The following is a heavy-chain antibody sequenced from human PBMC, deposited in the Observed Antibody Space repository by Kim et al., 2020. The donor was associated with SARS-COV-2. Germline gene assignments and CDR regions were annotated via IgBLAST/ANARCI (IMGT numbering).Heavy chain of an antibody. CDR2: IYTSGST. CDR1: GGSISSGSYY. Sequence: SETLSLTCTVSGGSISSGSYYWSWIRQPAGKGLEWIGRIYTSGSTNYNPSLKSRVTISVDTSKNQFSLKLSSVTAADTAVYYCARDRLLYSSSWYYYYGMDVWGQGTTVTVSS. J-gene: IGHJ6*02. D-gene: IGHD6-13*01. V-gene: IGHV4-61*02. CDR3: ARDRLLYSSSWYYYYGMDV.